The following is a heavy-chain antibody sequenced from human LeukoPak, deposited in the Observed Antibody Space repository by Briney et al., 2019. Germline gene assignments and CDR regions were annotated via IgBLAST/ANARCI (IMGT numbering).Heavy chain of an antibody. CDR1: GFTVSSNY. V-gene: IGHV3-66*01. CDR3: AGVVGYCSSTSCYGGAYFDY. Sequence: GGSLRLSCAASGFTVSSNYMSWVRQAPGKGLEWVSVIYSGGSTYYADSVKGRFTISRDNSKNTLYLQMNGLRAEDTAVYYCAGVVGYCSSTSCYGGAYFDYWGQGTLVTVSS. J-gene: IGHJ4*02. D-gene: IGHD2-2*01. CDR2: IYSGGST.